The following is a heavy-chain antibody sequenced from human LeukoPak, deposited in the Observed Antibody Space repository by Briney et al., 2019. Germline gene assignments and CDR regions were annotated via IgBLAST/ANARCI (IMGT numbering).Heavy chain of an antibody. V-gene: IGHV1-8*01. J-gene: IGHJ3*02. D-gene: IGHD4-17*01. Sequence: ASVKVSCKASGYTFTSYDINWVRQATGQGLEWMGWMHPNSGNTGYAQKFQGRVTMTRNTSISTAYMELSSLRSEDMAVYYCASARGVTTSDAFDIWGQGTMVTVSS. CDR1: GYTFTSYD. CDR3: ASARGVTTSDAFDI. CDR2: MHPNSGNT.